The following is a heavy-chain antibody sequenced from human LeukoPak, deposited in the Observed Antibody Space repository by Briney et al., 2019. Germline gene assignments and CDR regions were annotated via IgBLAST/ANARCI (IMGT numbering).Heavy chain of an antibody. Sequence: GGSLGLSLEAYGFTFSDDWMNGVRQAPGKGRECVANINQFGSVRYYMDSVKGRFTISRDNSKNSLSLQMNSLRADDTAVYFCARGLRWPDFGGQGTLVTVSS. CDR1: GFTFSDDW. CDR2: INQFGSVR. V-gene: IGHV3-7*03. D-gene: IGHD4-23*01. J-gene: IGHJ4*02. CDR3: ARGLRWPDF.